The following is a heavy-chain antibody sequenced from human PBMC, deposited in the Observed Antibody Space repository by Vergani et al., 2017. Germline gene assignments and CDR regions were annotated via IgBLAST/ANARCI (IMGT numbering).Heavy chain of an antibody. Sequence: QVQLQESGPGLVKPSETLSLTCSVSGGSISSYYWSWIRQPPGKGLEWIGYIYYSGSSNYNPSLKSRVTISVDTSKNQFSLKLTSVTAADTAMYYCARDAGDQYYYXMDVWAKGTTVTVSS. CDR2: IYYSGSS. D-gene: IGHD7-27*01. V-gene: IGHV4-59*01. J-gene: IGHJ6*03. CDR1: GGSISSYY. CDR3: ARDAGDQYYYXMDV.